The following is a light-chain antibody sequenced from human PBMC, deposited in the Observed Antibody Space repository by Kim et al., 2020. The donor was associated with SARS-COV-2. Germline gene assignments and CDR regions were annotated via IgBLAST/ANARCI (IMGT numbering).Light chain of an antibody. CDR1: QSVSSSY. Sequence: EIVLTQSPGTLSLSPGERATLSCRASQSVSSSYLAWYQLKPGQAPRLLIYGASSRATGIPDRFSGSGSGTDFTLTISRLEPEDFAVYYCQQYGYSLSFGGGTKVHIK. CDR2: GAS. V-gene: IGKV3-20*01. J-gene: IGKJ4*01. CDR3: QQYGYSLS.